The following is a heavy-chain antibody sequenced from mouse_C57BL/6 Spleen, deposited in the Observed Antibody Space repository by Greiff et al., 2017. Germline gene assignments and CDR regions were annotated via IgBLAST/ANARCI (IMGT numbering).Heavy chain of an antibody. CDR3: ARRHYYGSSYFDY. D-gene: IGHD1-1*01. CDR2: INPNNGVT. V-gene: IGHV1-22*01. J-gene: IGHJ2*01. CDR1: GYTFTDYN. Sequence: EVQLQQSGPELVKPGASVKMSCKASGYTFTDYNMHWVKQSHGKSLEWIGYINPNNGVTSYNQKFKGKATLTVNKSSSTAYMELRSLTSEDSAVYYCARRHYYGSSYFDYWGQGTTLTVSS.